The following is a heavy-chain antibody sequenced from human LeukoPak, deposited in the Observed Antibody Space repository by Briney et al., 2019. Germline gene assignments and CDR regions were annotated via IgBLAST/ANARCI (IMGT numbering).Heavy chain of an antibody. D-gene: IGHD2-21*01. Sequence: PGGSLRVSCAASGFTFSDYYMSWIRQAPGKGLEWVSYISSSGSTIYYADSVKGRFTISRDNAKNSLYLQMNSLRSDDTAVYYCARGVRGYVVVIDNAFDIWGQGTMVTVSS. CDR3: ARGVRGYVVVIDNAFDI. CDR1: GFTFSDYY. J-gene: IGHJ3*02. CDR2: ISSSGSTI. V-gene: IGHV3-11*01.